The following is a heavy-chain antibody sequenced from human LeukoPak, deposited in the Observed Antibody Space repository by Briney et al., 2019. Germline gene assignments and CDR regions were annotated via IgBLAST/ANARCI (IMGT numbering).Heavy chain of an antibody. V-gene: IGHV3-30*02. CDR1: GFTFSSYG. D-gene: IGHD1-26*01. J-gene: IGHJ5*02. CDR3: ARGGVGATTYVWFDP. Sequence: GGSLRLSCAASGFTFSSYGMHWVRQAPGKGLERVAYIQYDGSNEQYADSVKGRFSISGDGSKNILYLQMNSLRSEDTAVYYCARGGVGATTYVWFDPWGQGTLVTVSS. CDR2: IQYDGSNE.